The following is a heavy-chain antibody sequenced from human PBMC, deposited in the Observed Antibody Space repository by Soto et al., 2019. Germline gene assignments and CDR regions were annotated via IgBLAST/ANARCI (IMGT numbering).Heavy chain of an antibody. Sequence: CAASGFTFSSYAMSWVRRAPGKGLEWVSAISGSGGSTYYADSVKGRFTISRDNSKNTLYLQMNSLRAEDTAVYYCAKADYSSGWYGVGGFDPWGQGTLVTVSS. CDR3: AKADYSSGWYGVGGFDP. CDR1: GFTFSSYA. J-gene: IGHJ5*02. V-gene: IGHV3-23*01. CDR2: ISGSGGST. D-gene: IGHD6-19*01.